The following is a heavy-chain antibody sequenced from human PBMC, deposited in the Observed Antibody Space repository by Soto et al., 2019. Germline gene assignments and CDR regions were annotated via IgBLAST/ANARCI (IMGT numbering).Heavy chain of an antibody. Sequence: QAQLVESGGGVVQPGRSLRLSCEASGFMFGTSGMHWVRQSPGKGLEWVSGIWLDGSERHYADSVKGRFTISRDNAKNTVFLQMNRLRVEDTAVYFCAGDASGTTSFLVSWGQGTLVTVS. CDR1: GFMFGTSG. CDR2: IWLDGSER. D-gene: IGHD1-1*01. V-gene: IGHV3-33*01. CDR3: AGDASGTTSFLVS. J-gene: IGHJ5*01.